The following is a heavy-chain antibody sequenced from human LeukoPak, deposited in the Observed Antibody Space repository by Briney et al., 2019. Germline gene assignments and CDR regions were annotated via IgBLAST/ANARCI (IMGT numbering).Heavy chain of an antibody. CDR3: ARDMGWGDPLDY. V-gene: IGHV1-69*05. CDR2: IIPIFGTA. D-gene: IGHD2-21*02. CDR1: GGTFSSYA. Sequence: ASVKVSXKASGGTFSSYAISWVRQAPGQGLEWMGGIIPIFGTANYAQKFQGRVTITTDESTSTAYMELSSLRSEDTAVYYCARDMGWGDPLDYWGQGTLVTVSS. J-gene: IGHJ4*02.